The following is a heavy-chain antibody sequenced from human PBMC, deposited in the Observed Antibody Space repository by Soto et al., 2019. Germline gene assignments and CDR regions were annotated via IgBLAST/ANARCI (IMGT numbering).Heavy chain of an antibody. Sequence: QVQLVQSGAEVKKPGSSVKVSCKASGGTFSSYAISWVRQAPGQGLEWMGGISAYNGNTNYAQKLQGRVTMTTDTSTSTAYMELRSLRSDDTAVYYCARVARPLKYYDILTGLYGGWFDPWGQGTLVTVSS. V-gene: IGHV1-18*01. CDR2: ISAYNGNT. D-gene: IGHD3-9*01. CDR1: GGTFSSYA. J-gene: IGHJ5*02. CDR3: ARVARPLKYYDILTGLYGGWFDP.